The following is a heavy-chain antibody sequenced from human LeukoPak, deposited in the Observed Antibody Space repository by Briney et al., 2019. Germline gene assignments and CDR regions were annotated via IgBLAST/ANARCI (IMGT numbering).Heavy chain of an antibody. Sequence: PGGSLRLSCAASGFTFSSYGMHWVRQAPGKGLEWVAVISYDGSNKYYADSVTGRFTISRDNSKSTLSLQMNSLRPDDTAVYHCARDATVGAAHFDAWGQGVLVTVSS. CDR1: GFTFSSYG. D-gene: IGHD2-15*01. CDR3: ARDATVGAAHFDA. J-gene: IGHJ4*02. CDR2: ISYDGSNK. V-gene: IGHV3-30*03.